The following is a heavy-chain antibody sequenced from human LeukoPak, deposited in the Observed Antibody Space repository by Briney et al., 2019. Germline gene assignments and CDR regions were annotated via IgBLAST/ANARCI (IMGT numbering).Heavy chain of an antibody. Sequence: GGSLRLSCAASGFTFSDYYMSWIRQAPGKGLEWVSYISSSGSTIYYADSVKGRFTISRDNAKNSLYLQMNSLRAEDTAVYYCARGASVVAGSDDAFDIWGQGTMVTVSS. V-gene: IGHV3-11*04. D-gene: IGHD6-19*01. CDR2: ISSSGSTI. CDR3: ARGASVVAGSDDAFDI. CDR1: GFTFSDYY. J-gene: IGHJ3*02.